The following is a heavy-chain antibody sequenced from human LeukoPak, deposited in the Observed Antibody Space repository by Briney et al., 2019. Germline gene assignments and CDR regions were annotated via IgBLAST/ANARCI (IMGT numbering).Heavy chain of an antibody. CDR3: ARDPDYGGDSGRFDY. D-gene: IGHD4-23*01. CDR1: GYTFTGYY. CDR2: INPNSGGT. V-gene: IGHV1-2*02. Sequence: ASVKVSCKASGYTFTGYYMHWVRQAPGQGLEWMGWINPNSGGTNYAQKFQGRVTMTRDTSISTAYMELSRLRSDDTAVYYCARDPDYGGDSGRFDYWGQGTLVTVSS. J-gene: IGHJ4*02.